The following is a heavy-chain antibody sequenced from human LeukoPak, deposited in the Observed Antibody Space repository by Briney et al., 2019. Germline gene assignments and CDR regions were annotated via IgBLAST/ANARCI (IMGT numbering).Heavy chain of an antibody. Sequence: GGSLRLSCAASGFTFSSYAMSWVRQAPGKGLEWVSGISGSGGSTYYADSVKGRFTISRDNSKNTVYLQMNSLRAEDTAVYYCAKGDSLIIVAGYHSDFWGQGTLVTVSS. CDR3: AKGDSLIIVAGYHSDF. CDR2: ISGSGGST. J-gene: IGHJ4*02. CDR1: GFTFSSYA. V-gene: IGHV3-23*01. D-gene: IGHD5-12*01.